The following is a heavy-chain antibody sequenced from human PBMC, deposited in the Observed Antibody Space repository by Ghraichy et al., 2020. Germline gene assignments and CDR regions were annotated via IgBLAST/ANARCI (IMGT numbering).Heavy chain of an antibody. CDR3: ARSYDILTGPNNWFDP. V-gene: IGHV3-33*01. J-gene: IGHJ5*02. Sequence: GESLNISCAASGFTFSSYGMHWVRQAPGKGLEWVAVIWYDGSNKYYADSVKGRFTISRDNSKNTLYLQMNSLRAEDTAVYYCARSYDILTGPNNWFDPWGQGTLVTVSS. CDR2: IWYDGSNK. CDR1: GFTFSSYG. D-gene: IGHD3-9*01.